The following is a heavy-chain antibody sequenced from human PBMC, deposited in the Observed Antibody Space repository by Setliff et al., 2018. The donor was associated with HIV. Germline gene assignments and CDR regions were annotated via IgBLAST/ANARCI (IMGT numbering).Heavy chain of an antibody. D-gene: IGHD3-3*01. CDR1: GGSINRGNYY. V-gene: IGHV4-61*09. CDR3: ASLTTDRFLEWLFVY. CDR2: IHITGNT. Sequence: SETLSLTCSVSGGSINRGNYYWTWIRQSAGKGLEWIGHIHITGNTDYNPSLKSRVTISVDTSKNQFSLKLSSVTAADTAVYYCASLTTDRFLEWLFVYWGQGTLVTVSS. J-gene: IGHJ4*02.